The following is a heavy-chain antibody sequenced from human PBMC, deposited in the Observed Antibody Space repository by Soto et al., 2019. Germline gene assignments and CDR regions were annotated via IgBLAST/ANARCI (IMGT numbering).Heavy chain of an antibody. J-gene: IGHJ5*02. D-gene: IGHD3-10*01. CDR3: ARGGITMVRGRHWFDP. CDR1: GGSFSGYY. CDR2: INHSGST. Sequence: QVQLQQWGAGLLKPSETLSLTCAVYGGSFSGYYWNWIRQPPGKGLEWIGEINHSGSTNYNPSLKGRVTISVDTSKNQFSLKLSSVTAADTAVYYCARGGITMVRGRHWFDPWGQGTLVTVSS. V-gene: IGHV4-34*01.